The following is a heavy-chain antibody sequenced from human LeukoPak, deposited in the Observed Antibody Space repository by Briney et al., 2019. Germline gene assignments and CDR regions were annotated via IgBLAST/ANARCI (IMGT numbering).Heavy chain of an antibody. CDR2: IKQDGSET. CDR1: GFTFSNYW. Sequence: GGSLRLSCATSGFTFSNYWMTWVRKPPGKGLEWVANIKQDGSETNYADSVKGRFTISRDNAKNSLYLQMNSLRAEDTAVYYCARDPDSYYDILTGYPQRRYYGMDVWGQGTTVTVSS. J-gene: IGHJ6*02. V-gene: IGHV3-7*03. CDR3: ARDPDSYYDILTGYPQRRYYGMDV. D-gene: IGHD3-9*01.